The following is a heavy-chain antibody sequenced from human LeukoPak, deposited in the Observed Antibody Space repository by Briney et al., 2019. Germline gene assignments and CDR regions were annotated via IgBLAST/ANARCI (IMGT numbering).Heavy chain of an antibody. CDR3: ARFGSVDTAMFFDY. CDR2: IYYSGST. D-gene: IGHD5-18*01. CDR1: GGSISSSSYY. J-gene: IGHJ4*02. Sequence: SETLSLTCTVSGGSISSSSYYWGWIRQPPGTGLEWIGSIYYSGSTYYNPSLKSRVTISVDTSKNQFSLKLSSVTAADTAVYYCARFGSVDTAMFFDYWGRGTLVTVSS. V-gene: IGHV4-39*01.